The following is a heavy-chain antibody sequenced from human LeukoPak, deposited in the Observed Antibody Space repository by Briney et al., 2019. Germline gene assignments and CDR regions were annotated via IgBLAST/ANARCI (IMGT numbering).Heavy chain of an antibody. CDR1: GFTFSSYS. D-gene: IGHD1-1*01. CDR2: ISSSSSYI. V-gene: IGHV3-21*01. CDR3: ARDGPLPGPRDGFNSEYFQH. Sequence: PGGSLRLSCAASGFTFSSYSMNWVRQAPVKGLEWVSSISSSSSYIYYADSVKGRFTISRDNAKNSLYLQMNSLRAEDTAVYYCARDGPLPGPRDGFNSEYFQHWGQGTLVTVSS. J-gene: IGHJ1*01.